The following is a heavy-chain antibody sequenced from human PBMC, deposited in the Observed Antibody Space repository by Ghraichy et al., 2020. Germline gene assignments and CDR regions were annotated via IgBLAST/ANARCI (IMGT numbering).Heavy chain of an antibody. CDR2: VHHYGTS. J-gene: IGHJ6*02. CDR1: DGSFRDHH. CDR3: ARGGMNSPAVYYSSGMDV. D-gene: IGHD6-6*01. V-gene: IGHV4-34*01. Sequence: SETLSLNCDVLDGSFRDHHWSWIRQRPGKGLEWIGDVHHYGTSSPNPALQSRVAMSVDTARNAFSLKMFSMTGADAGVYYCARGGMNSPAVYYSSGMDVWGQGTTVTVSS.